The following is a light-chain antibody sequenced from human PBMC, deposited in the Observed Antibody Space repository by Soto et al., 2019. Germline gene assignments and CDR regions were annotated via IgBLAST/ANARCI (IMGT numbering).Light chain of an antibody. Sequence: DIQMTQSPSTLSASVGDRVTITCRASQSIGDSLAWYQQKPGKAPYLLISDVSSLERGVPSRFSGSGSGTEFTLTISSMQTDDFATFCCQQYNGYSRTFGQGTKVDI. J-gene: IGKJ1*01. CDR2: DVS. V-gene: IGKV1-5*01. CDR3: QQYNGYSRT. CDR1: QSIGDS.